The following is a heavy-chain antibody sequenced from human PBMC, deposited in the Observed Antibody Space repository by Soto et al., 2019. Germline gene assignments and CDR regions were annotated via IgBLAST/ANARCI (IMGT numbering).Heavy chain of an antibody. CDR1: GFMFGSFC. J-gene: IGHJ4*02. V-gene: IGHV3-23*01. CDR2: ISGSGGDI. D-gene: IGHD2-2*01. Sequence: EVQLMESGGGLVQPGGSLRLSCAASGFMFGSFCLTWVRQAPGKGLEWVSAISGSGGDIYYADSVKGRFTISRDNSNNTLYLQMYSLRAEDTATYYCAKSTSRDSPDYFHHWGQGTLVTVSS. CDR3: AKSTSRDSPDYFHH.